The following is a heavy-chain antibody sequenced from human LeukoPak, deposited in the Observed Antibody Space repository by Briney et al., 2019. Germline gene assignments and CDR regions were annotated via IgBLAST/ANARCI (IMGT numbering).Heavy chain of an antibody. D-gene: IGHD5-12*01. CDR1: GFTFSSYE. V-gene: IGHV4-39*07. CDR3: ARSQMKWL. Sequence: PGGSLRLSCVASGFTFSSYEMSWVRQAPGKGLEWIGSIYYSGSSYYNSSLKSRVTMSVDTSKNQFSLKLRSVTAADTAVYYCARSQMKWLWGQGTLVTVSS. J-gene: IGHJ4*02. CDR2: IYYSGSS.